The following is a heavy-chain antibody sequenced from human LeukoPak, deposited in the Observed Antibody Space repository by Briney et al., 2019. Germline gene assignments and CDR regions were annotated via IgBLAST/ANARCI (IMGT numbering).Heavy chain of an antibody. J-gene: IGHJ5*02. V-gene: IGHV3-21*01. CDR3: ARVVVVVVAATRVDWFDP. CDR2: ISSSSSYI. CDR1: GFTFSSYS. D-gene: IGHD2-15*01. Sequence: KSGGSLRLSCAASGFTFSSYSMNWVRQAPGKGLEWVSSISSSSSYIYYADSVKGRFTISRDNAKNSLCLQMNSLRAEDTAVYYCARVVVVVVAATRVDWFDPWGQGTLVTVSS.